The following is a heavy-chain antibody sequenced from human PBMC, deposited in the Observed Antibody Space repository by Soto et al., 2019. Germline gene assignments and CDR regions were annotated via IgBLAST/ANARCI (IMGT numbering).Heavy chain of an antibody. CDR3: ARRRCTTTTCFDP. D-gene: IGHD2-2*01. V-gene: IGHV4-31*03. CDR1: GGSINGGNYY. J-gene: IGHJ5*02. CDR2: ISYSGSA. Sequence: SETLSLTCSVSGGSINGGNYYWSWIRQHPGKGLEWIGYISYSGSAHYNPSLRSRVFISVDTSRNQFSLKLSSVTAADTAVYYCARRRCTTTTCFDPWGKGTLVTVS.